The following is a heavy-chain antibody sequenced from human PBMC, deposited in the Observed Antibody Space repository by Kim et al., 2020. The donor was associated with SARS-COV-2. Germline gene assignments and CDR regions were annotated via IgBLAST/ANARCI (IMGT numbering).Heavy chain of an antibody. CDR1: GFTFSSYG. J-gene: IGHJ4*01. CDR3: APSYDILTGYYSGVDY. Sequence: GGSLRLSCAASGFTFSSYGMHWVRQAPGKGLEWVAVISYDGSNKYYADSVKGRFTISRDNSKNTLYLQMNSLRAEDTAVYYCAPSYDILTGYYSGVDYWG. CDR2: ISYDGSNK. V-gene: IGHV3-30*03. D-gene: IGHD3-9*01.